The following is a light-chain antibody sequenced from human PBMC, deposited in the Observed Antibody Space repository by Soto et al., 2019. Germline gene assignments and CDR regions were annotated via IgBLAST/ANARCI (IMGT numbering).Light chain of an antibody. Sequence: QSALTQPATVSRSPGQSLTISCSGTTSDVGIYNLVSWYQQHPGKAPKLVIYEVDKRPSGVSNRFSGSRSGNTASLTISGRQSEDEADYYCSSYAGSRWVFGGGTKVTVL. J-gene: IGLJ3*02. CDR2: EVD. CDR1: TSDVGIYNL. V-gene: IGLV2-23*02. CDR3: SSYAGSRWV.